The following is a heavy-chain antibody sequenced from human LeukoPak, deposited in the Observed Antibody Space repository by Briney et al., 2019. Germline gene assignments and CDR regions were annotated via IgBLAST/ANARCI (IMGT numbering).Heavy chain of an antibody. V-gene: IGHV3-30*02. CDR2: IRYDGSST. CDR1: EFIFNNFG. CDR3: AKSRDRLKRDYMDV. Sequence: GGSLRLSCAVSEFIFNNFGIHWVRQAPGKGLEWVAFIRYDGSSTYYADPVKGRFTISRDNSKNTLYLQMNSLRAEDTAVYYCAKSRDRLKRDYMDVWGKGTTVTVSS. J-gene: IGHJ6*03.